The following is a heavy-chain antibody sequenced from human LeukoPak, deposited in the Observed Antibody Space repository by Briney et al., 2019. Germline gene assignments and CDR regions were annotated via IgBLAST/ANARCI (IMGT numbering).Heavy chain of an antibody. CDR3: ARGSERFLEWSPFDY. D-gene: IGHD3-3*01. CDR1: GFTFSSYA. CDR2: ISYDGSNK. J-gene: IGHJ4*02. V-gene: IGHV3-30*04. Sequence: PGGSLRLSCAASGFTFSSYAMHWARQAPGKGLEWVAVISYDGSNKYYADSVKGRFTISRDNSKNTLYLQMNSLRAEDTAVYYCARGSERFLEWSPFDYWGQGTLVTVSS.